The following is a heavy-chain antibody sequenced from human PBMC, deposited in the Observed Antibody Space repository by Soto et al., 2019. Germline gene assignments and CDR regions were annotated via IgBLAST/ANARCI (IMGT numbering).Heavy chain of an antibody. CDR2: IYYSGST. CDR1: GGSISSGGYY. CDR3: ARESQSYYYYYYGMDV. V-gene: IGHV4-31*01. J-gene: IGHJ6*02. Sequence: QVQLQESGPGLVKPSQTLFLTCTVSGGSISSGGYYWSWIRQHPGKGLEWIGYIYYSGSTYYNPSLKRPVTISVDTSKNQFSLKLSSVTAADTAVYYCARESQSYYYYYYGMDVWGQGTTVTVSS.